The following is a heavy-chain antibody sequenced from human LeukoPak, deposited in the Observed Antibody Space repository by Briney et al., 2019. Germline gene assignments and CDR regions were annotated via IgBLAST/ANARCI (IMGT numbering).Heavy chain of an antibody. CDR1: GFTFSSYW. CDR3: ATLDSSGWYGDY. V-gene: IGHV3-23*01. Sequence: SGGSLRLSCAASGFTFSSYWMGWVRQAPGKGLQWVSSISGSGGTFYADSVKGRFTISRDNSKNTLYLQMNSLRAEDTAVYYCATLDSSGWYGDYWGQGTLVTVSS. CDR2: ISGSGGT. J-gene: IGHJ4*02. D-gene: IGHD6-19*01.